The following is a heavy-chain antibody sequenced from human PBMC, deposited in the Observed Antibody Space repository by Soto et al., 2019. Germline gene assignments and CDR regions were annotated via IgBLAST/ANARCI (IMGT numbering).Heavy chain of an antibody. D-gene: IGHD6-19*01. CDR3: ALGPHSSGSDY. Sequence: GGSLRLSCAASGFTFSSYAMSWVRQAPGKGLEWVSAISGSGGSTYYADSVKGRFTISRDNSKNSLYLQMNSLRAEDTAVYYCALGPHSSGSDYWGQGTLVTVSS. CDR2: ISGSGGST. V-gene: IGHV3-23*01. CDR1: GFTFSSYA. J-gene: IGHJ4*02.